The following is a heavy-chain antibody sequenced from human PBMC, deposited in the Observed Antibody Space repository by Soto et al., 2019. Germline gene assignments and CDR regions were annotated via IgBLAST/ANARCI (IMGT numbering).Heavy chain of an antibody. J-gene: IGHJ5*02. D-gene: IGHD6-19*01. CDR2: IYYSGTT. Sequence: PSETLSLTCTVSGGSISSGDCYWSWIRQPPGKGLEWIGYIYYSGTTYYNPSLKSRVTISVDGSKNQFSLKVRSVTAADTAVYYCARLRTVAGSDDWFDPWGQGTLVTVSS. CDR3: ARLRTVAGSDDWFDP. CDR1: GGSISSGDCY. V-gene: IGHV4-30-4*01.